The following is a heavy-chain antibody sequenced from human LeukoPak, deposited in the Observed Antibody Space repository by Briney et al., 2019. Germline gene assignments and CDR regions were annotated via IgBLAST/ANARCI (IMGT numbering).Heavy chain of an antibody. CDR3: AKTSDQLLYSKFDY. CDR2: IQYDGSYK. V-gene: IGHV3-30*02. D-gene: IGHD2-2*02. J-gene: IGHJ4*02. CDR1: GFTFSTYG. Sequence: PGGSLRLSCAASGFTFSTYGIHWARQAPGKGLEWVAFIQYDGSYKFYAGSVQGRFSISRDNSKNTLFLQMNSLRAEDTAVYYCAKTSDQLLYSKFDYWGQGTLVTVSP.